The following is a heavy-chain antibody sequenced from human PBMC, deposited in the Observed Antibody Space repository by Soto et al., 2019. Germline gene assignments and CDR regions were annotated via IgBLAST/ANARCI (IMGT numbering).Heavy chain of an antibody. Sequence: GGSLRLSCAASGFTFSSYAMSWVRQAPGKGLEWVSAISGSGGSTYYADSVKGRFTISRDNSKNTLYLQMNSLRAEDTAVYYCAKDQFSMVRGLYGMDVWGQGTTVTVSS. CDR1: GFTFSSYA. CDR3: AKDQFSMVRGLYGMDV. CDR2: ISGSGGST. J-gene: IGHJ6*02. D-gene: IGHD3-10*01. V-gene: IGHV3-23*01.